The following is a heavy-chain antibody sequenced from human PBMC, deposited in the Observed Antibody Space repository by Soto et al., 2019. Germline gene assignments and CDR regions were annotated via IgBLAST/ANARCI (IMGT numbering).Heavy chain of an antibody. Sequence: QVQLVQSGAEVKKPGASVKVSCKASGYTFTSYDINWVRQATGQGLEWMGWMNPNSGNTGYAQKYQGTVTMTRNTSIRTAYMELSSLRSEDTAVYYCALGLWFGELPSYYFDYWGQGTLVTVSS. CDR3: ALGLWFGELPSYYFDY. D-gene: IGHD3-10*01. V-gene: IGHV1-8*01. J-gene: IGHJ4*02. CDR1: GYTFTSYD. CDR2: MNPNSGNT.